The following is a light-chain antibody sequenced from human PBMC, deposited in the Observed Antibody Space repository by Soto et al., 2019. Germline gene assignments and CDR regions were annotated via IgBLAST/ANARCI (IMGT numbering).Light chain of an antibody. J-gene: IGKJ4*01. V-gene: IGKV1-27*01. Sequence: IQMTQSPSCLSASVGDRVTITCLASQRIXNYLGWYQPKPGKVPNILXDAASTLYGGGPSRLSGSGSGTDFALTITSLQAEDFATYYFQQLRMYPSTFGGGTKVDIK. CDR1: QRIXNY. CDR3: QQLRMYPST. CDR2: AAS.